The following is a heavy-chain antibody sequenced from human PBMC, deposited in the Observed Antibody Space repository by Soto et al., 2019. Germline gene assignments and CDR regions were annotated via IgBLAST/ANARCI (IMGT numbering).Heavy chain of an antibody. V-gene: IGHV4-30-4*01. CDR1: GGSISSGDYY. CDR3: AKDPDYYDSSGYYY. D-gene: IGHD3-22*01. CDR2: IYYSGST. Sequence: SETLSLTCTVSGGSISSGDYYWSWIRQPPGKGLEWIGYIYYSGSTYYNQSLKSRVTISVDTSKNQISMKLSSVTAADTAVYYCAKDPDYYDSSGYYYWGQGTLVTVSS. J-gene: IGHJ4*02.